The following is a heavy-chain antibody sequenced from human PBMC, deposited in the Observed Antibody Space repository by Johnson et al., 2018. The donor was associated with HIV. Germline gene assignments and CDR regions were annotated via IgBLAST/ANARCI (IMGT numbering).Heavy chain of an antibody. CDR3: ARALEVGATTANEAFDI. D-gene: IGHD1-26*01. CDR1: GFGFSRYV. CDR2: IGTAGDT. J-gene: IGHJ3*02. V-gene: IGHV3-13*01. Sequence: MLLVESGGGLVQPGWSLRLSCAASGFGFSRYVMHWVRQVTGKGLEWVSAIGTAGDTYYPGSVKGRFTISRDNAKNSLYLQMNRLRAEDTAVYYCARALEVGATTANEAFDIWGQGTMVTVSS.